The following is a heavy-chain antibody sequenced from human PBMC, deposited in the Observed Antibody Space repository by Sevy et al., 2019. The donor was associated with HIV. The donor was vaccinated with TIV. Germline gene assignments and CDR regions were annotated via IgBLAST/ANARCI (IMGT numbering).Heavy chain of an antibody. CDR3: AKKGYSSGIFYYFDY. V-gene: IGHV3-21*04. Sequence: GGSLRLSCAASGFIFSNYNMNWVRQAPGKGLEWVSYISSDNYIYNADSVKGRFTISRDNAKNSLYLQMNSLRAEDTAVYFCAKKGYSSGIFYYFDYWGQGTLVTVSS. D-gene: IGHD5-18*01. CDR2: ISSDNYI. J-gene: IGHJ4*02. CDR1: GFIFSNYN.